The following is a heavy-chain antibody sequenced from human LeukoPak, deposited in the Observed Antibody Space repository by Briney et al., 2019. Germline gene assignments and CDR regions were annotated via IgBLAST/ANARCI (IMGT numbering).Heavy chain of an antibody. CDR1: GFSLSTNGVG. V-gene: IGHV2-5*02. Sequence: SGPTLVKPTQTLTLTCTFSGFSLSTNGVGVGWIRQPPGVALEWLALIYWDDDKPYSPSLKSRLTITQETSTNQVVLTMTNMDPVDTATYYCAHTRCTSTSCYKDFDYWGQGTLVTVSS. J-gene: IGHJ4*02. D-gene: IGHD2-2*01. CDR2: IYWDDDK. CDR3: AHTRCTSTSCYKDFDY.